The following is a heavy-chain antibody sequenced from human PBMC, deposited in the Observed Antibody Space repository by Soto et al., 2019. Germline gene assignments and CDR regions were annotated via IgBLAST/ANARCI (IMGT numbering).Heavy chain of an antibody. CDR1: SGSISSSNW. CDR2: VYHSGST. CDR3: ARVRTGTPTYYFDY. V-gene: IGHV4-4*02. J-gene: IGHJ4*02. Sequence: QVQLQESGPGLVKPSGTLSLTCAVSSGSISSSNWWSWVRQPPGKGLEWIGEVYHSGSTNYTPSLKRRVNIAVDKSKNQSSLKLSSVTAADTAVYYCARVRTGTPTYYFDYWGQGTLVTVSS. D-gene: IGHD1-7*01.